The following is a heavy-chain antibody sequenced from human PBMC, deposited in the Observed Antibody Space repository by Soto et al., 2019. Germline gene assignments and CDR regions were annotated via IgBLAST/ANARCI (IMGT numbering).Heavy chain of an antibody. CDR1: GGSISSSSYF. CDR3: ATHPSDFWFDP. Sequence: PSETLSLTCSVSGGSISSSSYFWGWIRQPPGKGLEWIGSIYYSGSTYYNPSLKSRVTVSVDTSKNQFSLKLSSVTAADTAGYYCATHPSDFWFDPWGQGPLVTVPQ. D-gene: IGHD2-21*02. J-gene: IGHJ5*02. V-gene: IGHV4-39*01. CDR2: IYYSGST.